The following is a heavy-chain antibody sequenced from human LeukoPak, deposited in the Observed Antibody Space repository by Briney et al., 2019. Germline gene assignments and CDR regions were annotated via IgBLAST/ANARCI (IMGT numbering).Heavy chain of an antibody. V-gene: IGHV6-1*01. D-gene: IGHD3-10*01. J-gene: IGHJ4*02. CDR1: GDSVSSNSAA. CDR3: ARLGSGSNY. Sequence: SQTLSLTCAISGDSVSSNSAAWIRIRQTPSRGLEWLGRTYYRSKRYTEYAVSVKSRITINPDTSKNQFSLQLSSVNPEDTAVYYCARLGSGSNYWGQGTLVTVSS. CDR2: TYYRSKRYT.